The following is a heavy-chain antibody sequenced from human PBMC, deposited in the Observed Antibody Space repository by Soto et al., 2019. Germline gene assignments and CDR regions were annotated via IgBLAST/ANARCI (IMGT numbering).Heavy chain of an antibody. Sequence: PSETLSLTCTVSGGSVSSGSYYWSWIRQPPGKGLEWIGYIYYSGSTNYNPSLKSRVTISVDTSKNQFSLKLSSVTAADTAVYYCASAYYDILTVSPPFDYWGQGTLVTVSS. CDR3: ASAYYDILTVSPPFDY. CDR2: IYYSGST. J-gene: IGHJ4*02. D-gene: IGHD3-9*01. V-gene: IGHV4-61*01. CDR1: GGSVSSGSYY.